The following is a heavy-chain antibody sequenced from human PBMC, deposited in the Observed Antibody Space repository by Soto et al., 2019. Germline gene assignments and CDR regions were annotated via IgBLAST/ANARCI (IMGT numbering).Heavy chain of an antibody. CDR3: ARDIVDRFGETYRALDY. CDR1: GFTFSSSG. Sequence: QVQLVESGGGVVQPGRSLRLSCAASGFTFSSSGMHWVRQAPGKGLEWVSVIWYDGSNKYYADSVKGRFTISRDNSKNTVYLQMNSLRAEDTPVYYCARDIVDRFGETYRALDYWGQGTLVNVSS. V-gene: IGHV3-33*01. J-gene: IGHJ4*02. D-gene: IGHD3-10*01. CDR2: IWYDGSNK.